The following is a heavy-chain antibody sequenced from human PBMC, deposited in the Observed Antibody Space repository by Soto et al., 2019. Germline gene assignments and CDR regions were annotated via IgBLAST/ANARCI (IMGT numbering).Heavy chain of an antibody. Sequence: QVQLQESGPGLVKPSQTLSLTCTVSGGSISSVDYYWSWIRQPPGKGLEWIGYIYYSGSTYYNPSRKSRVTISVDTSKNQFSLELRSVTAADTAVYYCARDHYKRRDAFWSGYPGFDPWGQGTLVTVSS. CDR3: ARDHYKRRDAFWSGYPGFDP. CDR1: GGSISSVDYY. CDR2: IYYSGST. D-gene: IGHD3-3*01. V-gene: IGHV4-30-4*01. J-gene: IGHJ5*02.